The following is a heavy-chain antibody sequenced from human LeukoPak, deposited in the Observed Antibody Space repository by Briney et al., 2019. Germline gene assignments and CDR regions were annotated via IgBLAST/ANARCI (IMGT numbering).Heavy chain of an antibody. CDR3: GELDGPVIITVGGVNPFDP. CDR1: GFTFSTFG. V-gene: IGHV3-23*01. Sequence: GGSLRLSCVASGFTFSTFGMGWVRQAPGKGLECVSVIVGSGGSTNYADSVKGRFTISRDNSKNTLYLQMDSLRAEDTAVYYYGELDGPVIITVGGVNPFDPWGQGTPVIVSS. D-gene: IGHD3-16*01. J-gene: IGHJ5*02. CDR2: IVGSGGST.